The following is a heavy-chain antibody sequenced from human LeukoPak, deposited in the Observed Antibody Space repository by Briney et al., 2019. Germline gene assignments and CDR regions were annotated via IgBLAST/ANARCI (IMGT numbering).Heavy chain of an antibody. CDR3: ARQTFITGIDY. D-gene: IGHD3-22*01. Sequence: SETLSLTCTVSGGSISSSSYYWGWIRQPPGTGLEWIGSIYYSGSTYYNPSLKSRVTISVDTSKNQFSLKLSSVTAADTAVYYCARQTFITGIDYWGQGTLVTVSS. CDR2: IYYSGST. V-gene: IGHV4-39*01. CDR1: GGSISSSSYY. J-gene: IGHJ4*02.